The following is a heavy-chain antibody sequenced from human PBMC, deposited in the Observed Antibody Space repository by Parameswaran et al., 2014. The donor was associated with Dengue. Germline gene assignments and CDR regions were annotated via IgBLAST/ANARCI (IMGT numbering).Heavy chain of an antibody. V-gene: IGHV4-34*01. Sequence: KGLEWIGEINHSGSTNYNPSLKSRVTISVDTSKNQFSLKLSSVTAADTAVYYCARDFGSYRLYYYGMDVWGQGTTVTVSS. CDR2: INHSGST. CDR3: ARDFGSYRLYYYGMDV. D-gene: IGHD1-26*01. J-gene: IGHJ6*02.